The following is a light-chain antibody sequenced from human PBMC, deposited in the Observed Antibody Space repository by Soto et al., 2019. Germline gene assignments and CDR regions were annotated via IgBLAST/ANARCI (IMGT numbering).Light chain of an antibody. V-gene: IGKV1-5*03. CDR1: QSISSW. CDR3: QQYNGYPWT. CDR2: RAS. J-gene: IGKJ1*01. Sequence: DIQMTQSPSTLSASVGDRVTITCRASQSISSWLAWYQRKQGKAPKLLIYRASILESGVPSSFSGSGSGKEFTLNISSLQPDDFATYSCQQYNGYPWTFGQGTKVEV.